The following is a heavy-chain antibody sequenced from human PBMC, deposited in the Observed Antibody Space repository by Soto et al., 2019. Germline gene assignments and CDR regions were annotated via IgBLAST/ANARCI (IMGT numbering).Heavy chain of an antibody. D-gene: IGHD6-13*01. CDR1: GFTFSSYA. CDR2: ISGSGGTT. Sequence: EVQLLESGGGLVQPEGSLRLSCAASGFTFSSYAMSWVRQAPGKGLEWVSAISGSGGTTYYADSVKGRFTISRDNSKNTLYLQMNRLRAEDTAIYYCAKDQGYSSSFHWFDPWGQGTLVTVSS. V-gene: IGHV3-23*01. CDR3: AKDQGYSSSFHWFDP. J-gene: IGHJ5*02.